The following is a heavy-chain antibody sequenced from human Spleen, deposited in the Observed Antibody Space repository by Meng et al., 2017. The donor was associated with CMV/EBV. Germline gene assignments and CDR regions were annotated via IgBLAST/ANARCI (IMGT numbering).Heavy chain of an antibody. Sequence: GESLKISCAASGFTVSSNYMSWVRQAPGKGLEWVSVIYSGGSTYYADSVKGRFTISRDNSKNTLYLQMSSLRAEDTAVYYCARDSRRFGELFTYGMDVWGQGTTVTVSS. CDR1: GFTVSSNY. CDR3: ARDSRRFGELFTYGMDV. J-gene: IGHJ6*02. D-gene: IGHD3-10*01. V-gene: IGHV3-53*01. CDR2: IYSGGST.